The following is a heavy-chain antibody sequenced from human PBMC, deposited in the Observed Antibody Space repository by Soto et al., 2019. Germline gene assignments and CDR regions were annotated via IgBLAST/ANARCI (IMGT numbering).Heavy chain of an antibody. CDR3: TTDTGYSYDFYYYYGMDV. CDR1: GFTFSNAW. J-gene: IGHJ6*02. D-gene: IGHD5-18*01. CDR2: IKSKTDGGTT. Sequence: KPGGSLRLSCAASGFTFSNAWMSWVRQAPGKGLEWVGRIKSKTDGGTTDYAAPVKGRFTISRDDSKNTLYLQMNSLKTEDTAVYYCTTDTGYSYDFYYYYGMDVWGQGTTVTVSS. V-gene: IGHV3-15*01.